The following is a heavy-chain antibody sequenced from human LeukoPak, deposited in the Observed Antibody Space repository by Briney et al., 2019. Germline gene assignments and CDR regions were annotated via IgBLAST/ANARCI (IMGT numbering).Heavy chain of an antibody. CDR2: ISSSSSYI. CDR3: ARVLDYGGFDY. Sequence: GGSLRLSCAASGFTFSSYSMNWVRQAPGKGLEWVSSISSSSSYIYYADSVNGRFTISRDNAKNSLYLQMNSRTAEDTAVYYCARVLDYGGFDYWGQGTLVTVSS. J-gene: IGHJ4*02. V-gene: IGHV3-21*01. D-gene: IGHD4-23*01. CDR1: GFTFSSYS.